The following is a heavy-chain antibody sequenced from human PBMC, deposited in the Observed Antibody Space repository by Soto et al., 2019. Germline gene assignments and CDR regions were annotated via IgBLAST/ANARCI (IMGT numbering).Heavy chain of an antibody. CDR2: ISSGGDTI. V-gene: IGHV3-48*04. Sequence: GSLRLSCAASGFTFSTYSLNWVRQAPGKGLDWVAHISSGGDTIYYTDSVKGRFTISRDNAENSLYLQVISLRAEDTAVYYCARGGTSMIVAKNFDYWGQGTLVTVSS. J-gene: IGHJ4*02. D-gene: IGHD3-22*01. CDR3: ARGGTSMIVAKNFDY. CDR1: GFTFSTYS.